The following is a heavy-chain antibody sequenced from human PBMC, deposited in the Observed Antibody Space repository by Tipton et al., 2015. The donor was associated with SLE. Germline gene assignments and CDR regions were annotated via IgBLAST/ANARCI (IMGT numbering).Heavy chain of an antibody. CDR1: GFTFSYYG. Sequence: RSLRLSCAASGFTFSYYGMHWVRQTPGKGLEWVALISNDGRNDYFANSVKGRFNISRDNSKNILYLQMNSLRGDDTAVYYCAKDGGADVRGHLLYYFDYWGQGTLVTVSS. CDR3: AKDGGADVRGHLLYYFDY. V-gene: IGHV3-30*18. J-gene: IGHJ4*02. D-gene: IGHD3-10*02. CDR2: ISNDGRND.